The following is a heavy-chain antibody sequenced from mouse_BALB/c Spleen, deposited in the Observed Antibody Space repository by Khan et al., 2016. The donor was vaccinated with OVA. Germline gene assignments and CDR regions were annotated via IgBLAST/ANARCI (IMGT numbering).Heavy chain of an antibody. CDR1: GYSITSGYA. D-gene: IGHD1-1*01. CDR3: ARGNYYGYYFDY. J-gene: IGHJ2*01. Sequence: EVKLLESGPGLVKPSQSLSLTCTVTGYSITSGYAWNWIRQFPGNKLEWMGYISYSGGTSYNPSLKSRISITRDTSKNQFFLQLNSVTTEDTATYYCARGNYYGYYFDYWGQGTTLTVPS. CDR2: ISYSGGT. V-gene: IGHV3-2*02.